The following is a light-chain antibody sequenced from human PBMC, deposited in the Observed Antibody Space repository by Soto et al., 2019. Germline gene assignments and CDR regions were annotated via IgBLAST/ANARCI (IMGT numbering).Light chain of an antibody. CDR3: MQALQIPWT. J-gene: IGKJ1*01. V-gene: IGKV2-28*01. CDR1: QSLLLRNGNNY. Sequence: DIVMTQSPLSLSVTPGEPASISCRSSQSLLLRNGNNYLDWYLLKPGQSPQLLIYLGSNRASGVPDRFSGSGSGTDFTLRISRVEAEDVGVYYCMQALQIPWTFGQGTKV. CDR2: LGS.